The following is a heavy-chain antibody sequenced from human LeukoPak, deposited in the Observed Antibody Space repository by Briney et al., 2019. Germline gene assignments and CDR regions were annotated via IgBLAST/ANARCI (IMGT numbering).Heavy chain of an antibody. V-gene: IGHV3-30*18. D-gene: IGHD3-22*01. CDR2: ISYDGSNK. CDR3: AKDTYYYDSSGYRYYYYGMDV. CDR1: GFTFSSYG. J-gene: IGHJ6*02. Sequence: GGSLRLSCAASGFTFSSYGMHWVRQAPGKGLEWVAVISYDGSNKYYADSVKGRFTISRDNSKNTLYLQMNSLRAEDTAVYYCAKDTYYYDSSGYRYYYYGMDVWGQGTTVTVSS.